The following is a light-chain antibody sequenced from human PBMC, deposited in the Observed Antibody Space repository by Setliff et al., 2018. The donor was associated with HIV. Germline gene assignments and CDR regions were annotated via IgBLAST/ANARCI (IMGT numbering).Light chain of an antibody. Sequence: SALLFPRPVSGSPGQSVTISCTGSSRDAGGYNYISWYQQHPGKSPQVMIYYATKRPSGVPDRFSGSKSGNTASLTISGLQAEDEADYYCYSYAGSYTLFVFGTGTKVTVL. CDR2: YAT. V-gene: IGLV2-11*01. CDR1: SRDAGGYNY. CDR3: YSYAGSYTLFV. J-gene: IGLJ1*01.